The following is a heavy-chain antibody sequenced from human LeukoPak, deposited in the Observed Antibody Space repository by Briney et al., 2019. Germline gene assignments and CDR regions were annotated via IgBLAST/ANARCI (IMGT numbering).Heavy chain of an antibody. Sequence: QPGGSLRLSCAASGFTFSSYWMHWVRQAPGKGLVWVSRINTDGSTTSYADSVKGRFTISRDNAKNTLYLQMNSLRAEDTAVYYCAKDQWAYCGGDCPFDYWGQGTLVTVSS. J-gene: IGHJ4*02. CDR2: INTDGSTT. V-gene: IGHV3-74*01. CDR3: AKDQWAYCGGDCPFDY. CDR1: GFTFSSYW. D-gene: IGHD2-21*02.